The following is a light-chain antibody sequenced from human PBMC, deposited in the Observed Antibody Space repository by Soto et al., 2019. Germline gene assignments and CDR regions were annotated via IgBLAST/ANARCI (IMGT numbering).Light chain of an antibody. CDR1: SGHSSYA. J-gene: IGLJ2*01. V-gene: IGLV4-69*01. CDR2: LNSDGSH. Sequence: QPVLTQSPSASASLGASVKLTCTLSSGHSSYAIAWHQQQPEKGPRYLMKLNSDGSHSKGDGIPVRFSGSSSGAERYLTISGLQSEDEADYYCQTWGTGIRVFGGGTKVTVL. CDR3: QTWGTGIRV.